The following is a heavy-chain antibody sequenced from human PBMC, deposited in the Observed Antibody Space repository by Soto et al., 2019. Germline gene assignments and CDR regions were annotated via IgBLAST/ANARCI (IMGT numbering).Heavy chain of an antibody. CDR2: INPNSGGT. D-gene: IGHD3-3*01. CDR1: VYTLTSYY. V-gene: IGHV1-2*02. Sequence: SVNVSCKSSVYTLTSYYMYSVRQAPGQGLEWRGWINPNSGGTNYAQKFPGRVTMTRDTSISTAYMELRRLRYDDTAVYYCARDYGVTYYDFWSGYLSGMDVWGQGTTVTVSS. CDR3: ARDYGVTYYDFWSGYLSGMDV. J-gene: IGHJ6*02.